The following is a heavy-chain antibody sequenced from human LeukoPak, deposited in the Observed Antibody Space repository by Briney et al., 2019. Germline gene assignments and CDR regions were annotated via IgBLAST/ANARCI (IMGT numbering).Heavy chain of an antibody. J-gene: IGHJ5*02. CDR1: GGSISSYY. CDR2: IYYSGST. CDR3: ARGTYHYDSSGQLFDP. Sequence: PSETLSLTCTVSGGSISSYYWSWIRQPPGKGLEWIGYIYYSGSTNYNPSLKSRVTISVDTSKNQFSLKLSSVTAADTAVYYCARGTYHYDSSGQLFDPWGQGTLVAVSS. D-gene: IGHD3-22*01. V-gene: IGHV4-59*01.